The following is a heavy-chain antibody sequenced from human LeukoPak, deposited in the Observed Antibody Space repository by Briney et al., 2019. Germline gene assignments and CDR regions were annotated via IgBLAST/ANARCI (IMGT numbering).Heavy chain of an antibody. V-gene: IGHV3-66*01. CDR3: ARGYSGSYYGLDY. J-gene: IGHJ4*02. D-gene: IGHD1-26*01. Sequence: GGSLRLSCAASGFTFSSYAMSWVRQAPGKGLEWVSVIYSGGSTYYADSVKGRFTISRDNSKNTLYLQMNSLRAEDTAVYYCARGYSGSYYGLDYWGQGILVTVSS. CDR2: IYSGGST. CDR1: GFTFSSYA.